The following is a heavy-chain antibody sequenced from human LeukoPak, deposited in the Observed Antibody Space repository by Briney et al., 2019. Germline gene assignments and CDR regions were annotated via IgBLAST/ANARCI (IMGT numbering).Heavy chain of an antibody. CDR3: ARLLDYDSSGDPDTFDT. V-gene: IGHV4-59*08. CDR1: GDSISGDY. J-gene: IGHJ3*02. CDR2: FHHTAGT. D-gene: IGHD3-22*01. Sequence: SETLSLTCTVSGDSISGDYWSWIRQSPGKGLEWIGYFHHTAGTRYNPSLQSRVTISIDTSRNHFSLTLNSLSAADTAVYFCARLLDYDSSGDPDTFDTWGQGTMVTVSS.